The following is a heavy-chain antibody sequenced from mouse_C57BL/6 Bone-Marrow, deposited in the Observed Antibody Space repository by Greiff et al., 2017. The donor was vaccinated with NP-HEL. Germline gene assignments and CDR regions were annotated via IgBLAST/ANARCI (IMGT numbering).Heavy chain of an antibody. Sequence: QVQLKESGAELVKPGASVKISCKASGYAFSSYWMNWVKQRPGKGLEWIGQIYPGDGDTNYNGKFKGKATLTVDTSSSTAYMQLSSLTSEDSAVYYCARWDYEAYWGQGTLVTVSA. CDR3: ARWDYEAY. D-gene: IGHD2-4*01. CDR1: GYAFSSYW. V-gene: IGHV1-80*01. CDR2: IYPGDGDT. J-gene: IGHJ3*01.